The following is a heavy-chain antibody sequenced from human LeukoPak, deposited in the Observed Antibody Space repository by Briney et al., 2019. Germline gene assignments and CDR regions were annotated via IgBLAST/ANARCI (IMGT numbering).Heavy chain of an antibody. CDR3: ARDREWVLGAAGTSYYYGMDV. Sequence: GGSLRLSCAASGFTVSSNYMSWVRQAPGKGLEWVSVIYSGGSAYYADSVKGRFTISRDNSKNTLYLQMNSLRAEDTAVYYCARDREWVLGAAGTSYYYGMDVWGQGTTVTVSS. V-gene: IGHV3-66*01. CDR2: IYSGGSA. J-gene: IGHJ6*02. CDR1: GFTVSSNY. D-gene: IGHD6-13*01.